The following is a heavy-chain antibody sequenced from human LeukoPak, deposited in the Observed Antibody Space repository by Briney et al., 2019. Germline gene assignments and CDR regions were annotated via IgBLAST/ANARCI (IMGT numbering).Heavy chain of an antibody. CDR3: ARRRSCSGGSCYEDFDY. V-gene: IGHV5-51*01. CDR1: GXSFTSYC. CDR2: IYPGDSDT. J-gene: IGHJ4*02. D-gene: IGHD2-15*01. Sequence: GESLKISCKGSGXSFTSYCVGWVRQMPGKGLEWMGIIYPGDSDTRYNPSFRGQVTISADKSISTAYLQWNSLKASDTAMYYCARRRSCSGGSCYEDFDYWGQGTLVTVSS.